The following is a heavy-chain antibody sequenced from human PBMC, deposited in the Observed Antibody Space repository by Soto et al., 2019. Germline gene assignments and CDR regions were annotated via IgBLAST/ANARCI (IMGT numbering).Heavy chain of an antibody. CDR3: AKVRRAGGADY. D-gene: IGHD3-10*01. V-gene: IGHV3-23*01. CDR1: GFTFNNYV. J-gene: IGHJ4*02. CDR2: INGGGGGT. Sequence: EVQILESGGGLVQPGGSLRLSCAASGFTFNNYVMTWFRQAPGRGLEWVSSINGGGGGTYYADSVKGRFTISRDNSMETLSLQMNGLRVEDTAVYYCAKVRRAGGADYWGQGTLVTVSS.